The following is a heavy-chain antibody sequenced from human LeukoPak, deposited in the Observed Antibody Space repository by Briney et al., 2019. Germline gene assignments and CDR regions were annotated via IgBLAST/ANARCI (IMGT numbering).Heavy chain of an antibody. V-gene: IGHV1-2*02. Sequence: GASVKVSCKASGYTFTGYYMDWVRQAPGQGLEWMGWINPNSGGTNYAQKFQGRVTMTRDTSISTAYMELSRLRSDDTAVYYCARVASAYGSSWGEGSFDPWGQGTLVTVSS. J-gene: IGHJ5*02. CDR1: GYTFTGYY. CDR3: ARVASAYGSSWGEGSFDP. D-gene: IGHD6-13*01. CDR2: INPNSGGT.